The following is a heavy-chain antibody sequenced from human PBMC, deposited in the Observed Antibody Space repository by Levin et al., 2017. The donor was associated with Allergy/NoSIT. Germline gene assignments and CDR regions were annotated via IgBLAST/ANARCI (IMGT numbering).Heavy chain of an antibody. J-gene: IGHJ6*03. V-gene: IGHV3-74*01. CDR3: ARALWIGAVTRADYYYYYMDV. D-gene: IGHD3-10*01. CDR1: GFTFRSYW. CDR2: INSDGSST. Sequence: LSLTCAASGFTFRSYWMHWVRQAPGKGLVWVSRINSDGSSTSYADSVKGRFTLSRDNAKNTLYLQMNSLRAEDTAVYYCARALWIGAVTRADYYYYYMDVWGKGTTVTVSS.